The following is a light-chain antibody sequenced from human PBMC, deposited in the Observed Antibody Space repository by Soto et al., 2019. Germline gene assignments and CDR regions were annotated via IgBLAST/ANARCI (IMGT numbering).Light chain of an antibody. J-gene: IGKJ4*01. Sequence: DVQMTQSPSSLSASVGDRVTITCRASQGIRHYLAWYQQKPGKVPKLLIYAASTLQSGVPSRFSGSGSGTDFTLTISSLQPEDVATYYCQQYNSGPPVTFGGGTKVEIK. CDR1: QGIRHY. CDR3: QQYNSGPPVT. V-gene: IGKV1-27*01. CDR2: AAS.